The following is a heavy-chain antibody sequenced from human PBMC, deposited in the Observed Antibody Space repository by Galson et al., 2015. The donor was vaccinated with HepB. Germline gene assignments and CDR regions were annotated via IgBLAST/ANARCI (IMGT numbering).Heavy chain of an antibody. J-gene: IGHJ5*02. CDR2: IYPGDSDT. CDR3: ARGYCSSTSCYSGWFDP. D-gene: IGHD2-2*02. V-gene: IGHV5-51*01. Sequence: QSGAEVKKPGESLKISCKSSGYSFTSYWIGWVRQMPGKGLEWMGIIYPGDSDTRYSPSFQGQVTISADKSISTAYLQWSSLKASDTAMYYCARGYCSSTSCYSGWFDPWGQGTLVTVSS. CDR1: GYSFTSYW.